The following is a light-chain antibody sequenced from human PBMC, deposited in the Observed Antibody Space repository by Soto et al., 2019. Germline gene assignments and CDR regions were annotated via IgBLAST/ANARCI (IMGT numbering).Light chain of an antibody. V-gene: IGKV1-5*01. J-gene: IGKJ3*01. CDR1: QTINNW. CDR2: DAS. Sequence: DLPMTQSPSTLSASVGDRVTITCRASQTINNWLAWYQHKPGKAPKLLIYDASTLESGVPSRFSGSASGAEFTLTISSLQPDDFATYYCQHNNYYFGPGTKVDIK. CDR3: QHNNYY.